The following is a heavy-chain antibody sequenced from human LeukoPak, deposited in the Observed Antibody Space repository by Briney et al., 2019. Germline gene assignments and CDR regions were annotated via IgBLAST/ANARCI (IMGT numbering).Heavy chain of an antibody. Sequence: GASVKVSCKASGYTFTGYYMHWVRQAPGQGLEWMGGIIPIFGTANYAQKFQGGVTITADESTSTAYMELSSLRSEDTAVYYCARGSEQWLVGPFDYWGQGTLVTVSS. J-gene: IGHJ4*02. V-gene: IGHV1-69*13. CDR1: GYTFTGYY. D-gene: IGHD6-19*01. CDR3: ARGSEQWLVGPFDY. CDR2: IIPIFGTA.